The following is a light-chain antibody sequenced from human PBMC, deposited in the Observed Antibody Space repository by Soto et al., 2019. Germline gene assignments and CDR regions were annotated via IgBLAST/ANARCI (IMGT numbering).Light chain of an antibody. Sequence: DIQMTQSPSSVSASVGDRVTISCRASQDINSRLAWYQQKPGRAPELLIYAASTLQSGVPSRFSGSGSGTDFTLTNSSLQPEDFATYYCQQGNSFPLTFGGGTKVEIK. CDR3: QQGNSFPLT. CDR2: AAS. CDR1: QDINSR. J-gene: IGKJ4*01. V-gene: IGKV1-12*01.